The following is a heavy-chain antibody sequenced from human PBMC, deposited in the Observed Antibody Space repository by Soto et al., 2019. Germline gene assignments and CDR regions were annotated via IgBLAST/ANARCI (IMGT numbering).Heavy chain of an antibody. J-gene: IGHJ4*02. V-gene: IGHV1-69*02. CDR3: ASYLRYSSGWYWVY. CDR2: IIPILGIA. CDR1: GGTFSSYT. D-gene: IGHD6-19*01. Sequence: QVQLVQSGAEVKKPGSSVKVSCKASGGTFSSYTISWVRQAPGQGLEWMGRIIPILGIANYAQKFQGRVTITADKSTSTAYMELSSLRSEDTAVYYCASYLRYSSGWYWVYWGQGTLVTVSS.